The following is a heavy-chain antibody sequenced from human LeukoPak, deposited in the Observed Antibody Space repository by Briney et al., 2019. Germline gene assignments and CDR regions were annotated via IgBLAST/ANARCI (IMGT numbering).Heavy chain of an antibody. V-gene: IGHV1-8*01. CDR2: MNPNSGNT. CDR3: ARGFYYYDSSGYYFRHLDY. CDR1: GYTFTSYD. Sequence: ASVKVSCKASGYTFTSYDISWVRQATGQGLEWMGWMNPNSGNTGYAQKFQGRVTMTRNTSISTAYMELSSLRSEDTAVYYCARGFYYYDSSGYYFRHLDYWGQGTLVTVSS. J-gene: IGHJ4*02. D-gene: IGHD3-22*01.